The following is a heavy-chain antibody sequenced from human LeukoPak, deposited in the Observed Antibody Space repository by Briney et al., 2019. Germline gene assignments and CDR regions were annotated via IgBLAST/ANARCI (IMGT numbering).Heavy chain of an antibody. CDR3: ARVRGGAAAGTVSWFDP. CDR1: GGTFSSYA. V-gene: IGHV1-69*05. J-gene: IGHJ5*02. CDR2: IIPIFGTA. Sequence: GASVKVSCKASGGTFSSYAISWVRQAPGQGLEWMGRIIPIFGTANYAQKSQGRVTITTDESTSTAYMELSSLSSEDTAVYYCARVRGGAAAGTVSWFDPWGQGTLVTVYS. D-gene: IGHD6-13*01.